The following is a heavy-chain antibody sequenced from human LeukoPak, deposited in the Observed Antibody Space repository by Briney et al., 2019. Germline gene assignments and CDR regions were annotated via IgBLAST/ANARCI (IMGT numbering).Heavy chain of an antibody. CDR1: GFTFSSYE. CDR3: ARGRYDFWSGFQKNAFDI. CDR2: ISYDGSNE. D-gene: IGHD3-3*01. V-gene: IGHV3-30*04. J-gene: IGHJ3*02. Sequence: PGGSLRLSCAASGFTFSSYEMNWVRQAPGKGLEWVAIISYDGSNEYYADSVKGRFTISRDNAKNSLYLQMNSLRAEDTAVYYCARGRYDFWSGFQKNAFDIWGQGTMVTVSS.